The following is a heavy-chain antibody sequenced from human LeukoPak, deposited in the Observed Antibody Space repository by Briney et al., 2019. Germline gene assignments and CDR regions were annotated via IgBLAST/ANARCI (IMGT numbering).Heavy chain of an antibody. CDR2: INPTGGST. D-gene: IGHD3-9*01. CDR1: GYTFTGYY. V-gene: IGHV1-46*01. CDR3: ARSPAHSRYFADY. J-gene: IGHJ4*02. Sequence: GASVKVSCKASGYTFTGYYMHWVRQAPGQGLEWMGIINPTGGSTSYAQKFQGRVTMTRDTSTSTVYMELSSLRSEDTAIYYCARSPAHSRYFADYWGQGTLVTVSS.